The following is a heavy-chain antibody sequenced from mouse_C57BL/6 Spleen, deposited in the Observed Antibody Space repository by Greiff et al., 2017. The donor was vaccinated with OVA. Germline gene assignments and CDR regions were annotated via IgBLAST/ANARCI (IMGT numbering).Heavy chain of an antibody. CDR1: GYTFTSYW. CDR2: IYPGSGST. J-gene: IGHJ1*03. Sequence: QVQLQQPGAELVKPGASVKMSCKASGYTFTSYWITWVKQRPGQGLEWIGDIYPGSGSTNYNEKFKSKATLTVDTSSSTAYMQLSSLTSEDSAFYYCARSGYGSSPHWYFDVWGTGTTVTVSS. D-gene: IGHD1-1*01. CDR3: ARSGYGSSPHWYFDV. V-gene: IGHV1-55*01.